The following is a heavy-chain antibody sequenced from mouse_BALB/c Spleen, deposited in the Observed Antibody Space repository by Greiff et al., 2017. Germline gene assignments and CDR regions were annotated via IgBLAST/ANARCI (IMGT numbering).Heavy chain of an antibody. J-gene: IGHJ4*01. V-gene: IGHV5-15*02. D-gene: IGHD2-4*01. Sequence: EVKLVESGGGLVKPGGSLKLSCAASGFTFSDYGMAWVRQAPGKGPEWVAFISNLAYSIYYADTVTGRFTISRENAKNTLYLEMSSLRSEDTAMYYCAREGNYDRAMDYWGQGTSVTVSS. CDR2: ISNLAYSI. CDR3: AREGNYDRAMDY. CDR1: GFTFSDYG.